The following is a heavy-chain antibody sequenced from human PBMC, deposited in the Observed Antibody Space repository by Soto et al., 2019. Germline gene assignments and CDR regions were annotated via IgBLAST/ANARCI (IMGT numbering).Heavy chain of an antibody. CDR2: ISSSSSTI. V-gene: IGHV3-48*01. Sequence: GGSLRLSCAASGFTFSSYSMNWVRQAPGKGLEWISYISSSSSTIFYADSVKGRFTISRDNAKNSLYLQMNSLRAEDTAVYYCARPSGSXSSTSCKGGDAFDIWGQGTMVTVSS. CDR1: GFTFSSYS. J-gene: IGHJ3*02. D-gene: IGHD2-2*01. CDR3: ARPSGSXSSTSCKGGDAFDI.